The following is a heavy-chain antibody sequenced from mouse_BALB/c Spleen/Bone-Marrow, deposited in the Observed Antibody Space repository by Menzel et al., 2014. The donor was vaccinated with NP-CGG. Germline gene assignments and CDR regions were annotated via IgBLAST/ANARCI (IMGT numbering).Heavy chain of an antibody. D-gene: IGHD1-3*01. V-gene: IGHV14-3*02. CDR2: IDPANGNT. CDR1: GFNIKDTY. CDR3: ARQEFAIYWYFDV. Sequence: VHLQQSGAELVKPGASVKLSCSASGFNIKDTYMHWVKQRPEQGLEWIGRIDPANGNTKYDPKFQDKATITADTSSNTVDLQLSSLTFEDTAVYYCARQEFAIYWYFDVWGAGTTVTVSS. J-gene: IGHJ1*01.